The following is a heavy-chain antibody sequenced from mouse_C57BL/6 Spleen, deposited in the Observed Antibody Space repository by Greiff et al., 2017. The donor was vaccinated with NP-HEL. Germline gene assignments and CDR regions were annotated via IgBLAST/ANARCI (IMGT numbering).Heavy chain of an antibody. CDR3: ARDSSGFAWFAY. Sequence: QVPLQQPGAELVKPGASVKLSCKASGYTFTSYWMHWVKQRPGRGLEWIGRIDPNSGGTKYNEKFKSKATLTVDKPSSTAYMQLSSLTSEYSAVYYCARDSSGFAWFAYWGQGTLVTVSA. V-gene: IGHV1-72*01. J-gene: IGHJ3*01. CDR2: IDPNSGGT. D-gene: IGHD3-2*02. CDR1: GYTFTSYW.